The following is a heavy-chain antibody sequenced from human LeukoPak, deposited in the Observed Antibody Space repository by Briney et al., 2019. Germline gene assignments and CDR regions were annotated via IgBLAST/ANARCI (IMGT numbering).Heavy chain of an antibody. V-gene: IGHV3-30*18. J-gene: IGHJ6*02. CDR1: GFTFSSYA. CDR2: ISYDGSNK. CDR3: AKEKGWRIYYGMDV. Sequence: GGSLRLSCAASGFTFSSYAMSWVRQAPGKGLEWVAVISYDGSNKYYADSVKGRFTISRDDSKNTLYLQMNSLRAEDTAVYYCAKEKGWRIYYGMDVWGQGTLVTVSS. D-gene: IGHD2-15*01.